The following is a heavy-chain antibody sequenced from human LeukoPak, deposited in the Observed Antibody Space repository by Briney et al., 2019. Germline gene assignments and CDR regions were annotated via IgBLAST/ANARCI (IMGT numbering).Heavy chain of an antibody. CDR3: ARLAFCTNAVCFSNYYYSMDV. V-gene: IGHV5-51*01. D-gene: IGHD2-8*01. CDR1: GYIFTSYW. J-gene: IGHJ6*03. Sequence: GESLKISFKGSGYIFTSYWIGWVRQMPGKGLEWMGIIYPDDSDTKYSPSFQGQVTISADKSISTAYLQWSSLKASDTAMYYCARLAFCTNAVCFSNYYYSMDVWGRGTTVTVSS. CDR2: IYPDDSDT.